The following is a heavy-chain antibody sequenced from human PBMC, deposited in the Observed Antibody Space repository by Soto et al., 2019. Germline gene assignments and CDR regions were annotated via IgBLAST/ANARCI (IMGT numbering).Heavy chain of an antibody. CDR1: VFTFSRYS. Sequence: RWSLRLSCPASVFTFSRYSMNWFRQAPGKGLEWVSSISSSSSYIYYADSVKGRFTISRDNAKNSLYLQMNSLRAEDTAVYYCARSGPSSGYKDSQAFDYWGQGTLVTVSS. V-gene: IGHV3-21*01. J-gene: IGHJ4*02. CDR2: ISSSSSYI. D-gene: IGHD3-22*01. CDR3: ARSGPSSGYKDSQAFDY.